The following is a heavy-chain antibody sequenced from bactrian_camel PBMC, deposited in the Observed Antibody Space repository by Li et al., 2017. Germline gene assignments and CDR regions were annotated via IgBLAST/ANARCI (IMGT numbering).Heavy chain of an antibody. V-gene: IGHV3S53*01. D-gene: IGHD2*01. J-gene: IGHJ4*01. CDR1: EFIPDFSS. CDR3: AIDYSGADCGSLLQRGDEISGD. Sequence: HVQLVESGGGTVETGGSLRLSRKASEFIPDFSSMGWYRQAPGSECEWVSTISSDGRSHYADFVKGRFSISRDSNKNTAYLQMNSLKPEDTARYICAIDYSGADCGSLLQRGDEISGDWGQGTQVTVS. CDR2: ISSDGRS.